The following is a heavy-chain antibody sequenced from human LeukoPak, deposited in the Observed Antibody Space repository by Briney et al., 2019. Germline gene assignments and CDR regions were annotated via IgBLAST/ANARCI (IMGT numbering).Heavy chain of an antibody. Sequence: PSETLSLTCIVSGGSISSYYWSWIRQPPGKGLEWIGHIYYSGTTSYNPSLKSRVTISVDTSKNQFSLKLSSVTAADTAVYYCARDKGTDLDYWGQGTLVTVSS. CDR1: GGSISSYY. CDR2: IYYSGTT. J-gene: IGHJ4*02. D-gene: IGHD2-8*02. V-gene: IGHV4-59*01. CDR3: ARDKGTDLDY.